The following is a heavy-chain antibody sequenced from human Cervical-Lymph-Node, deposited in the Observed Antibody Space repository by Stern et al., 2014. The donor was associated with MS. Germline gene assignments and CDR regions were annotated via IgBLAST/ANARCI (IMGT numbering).Heavy chain of an antibody. CDR3: ARRGGIHYFDY. V-gene: IGHV3-21*01. D-gene: IGHD3-16*01. J-gene: IGHJ4*02. CDR2: ITSNSTYI. CDR1: GFIFSDYS. Sequence: EDQLVESGGGLVKPGGSLRLSCAASGFIFSDYSMNWVRQAPGKGLEWVSSITSNSTYIFYADSLKGRFSISRDNAKNTLFLQIHSLRVEDTAVYYCARRGGIHYFDYWGRGTLVTVSS.